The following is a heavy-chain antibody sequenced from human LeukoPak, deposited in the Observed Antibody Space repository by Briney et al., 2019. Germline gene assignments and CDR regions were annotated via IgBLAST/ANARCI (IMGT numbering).Heavy chain of an antibody. Sequence: PGGSLRLSCATSGFTFSTYAMNWVRQAPGKGLEWVSGISGSGGTTNYAASVKGRFTISRDNAKNSLFLQMNSLRAEDTALYYCARAPGVNYYYYMDVWGKGTTVTVSS. CDR2: ISGSGGTT. CDR3: ARAPGVNYYYYMDV. D-gene: IGHD2-8*01. J-gene: IGHJ6*03. V-gene: IGHV3-23*01. CDR1: GFTFSTYA.